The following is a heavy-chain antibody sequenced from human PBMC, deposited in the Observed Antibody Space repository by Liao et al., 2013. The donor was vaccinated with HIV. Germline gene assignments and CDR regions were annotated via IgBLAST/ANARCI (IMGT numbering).Heavy chain of an antibody. CDR2: IYYSGST. CDR3: ARDTYYYDSNEGYYFDY. CDR1: GGSISSGDYY. J-gene: IGHJ4*02. Sequence: QVQLQESGPGLVKPSQTLSLTCTVSGGSISSGDYYWSWIRQPPGKGLEWIGYIYYSGSTYYNPSLKSRVTISVDTSKNQFSLKLSSVTAADTAVYYCARDTYYYDSNEGYYFDYWGQGTLVTVSS. V-gene: IGHV4-30-4*08. D-gene: IGHD3-22*01.